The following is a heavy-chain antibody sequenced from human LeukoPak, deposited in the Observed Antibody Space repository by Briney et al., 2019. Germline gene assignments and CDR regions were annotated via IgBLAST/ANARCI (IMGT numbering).Heavy chain of an antibody. Sequence: PGGPLRLSCVGPGFTFSDYWMSWVRQAPGKGLEWVANIKQDGSEKDYVDALKGRFTISRGNAKNSLYLQMNSLRAEDTAVYYCARWLELMRNFDWWGQGTLVTVSS. V-gene: IGHV3-7*01. CDR1: GFTFSDYW. CDR2: IKQDGSEK. CDR3: ARWLELMRNFDW. J-gene: IGHJ4*02. D-gene: IGHD5-24*01.